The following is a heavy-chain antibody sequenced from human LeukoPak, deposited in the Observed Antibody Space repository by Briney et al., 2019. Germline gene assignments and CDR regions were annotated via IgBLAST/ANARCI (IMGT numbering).Heavy chain of an antibody. V-gene: IGHV1-46*01. CDR3: ARDPQQLVLFYYYYYGMDV. J-gene: IGHJ6*02. Sequence: ASVKVSCKASGYTFTSYYMHWVRQAPGQGLEWMGIINPSGGSTSYAQKFQGRVTMTRDTSTSTVYMELSSLRSEDTAVYYCARDPQQLVLFYYYYYGMDVWDQGATVTVSS. D-gene: IGHD6-13*01. CDR1: GYTFTSYY. CDR2: INPSGGST.